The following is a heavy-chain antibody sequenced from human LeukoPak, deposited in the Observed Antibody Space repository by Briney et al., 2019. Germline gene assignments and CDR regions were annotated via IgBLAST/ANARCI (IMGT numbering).Heavy chain of an antibody. CDR3: AKGGTGTTVRYFDY. CDR1: GFTFSSYG. Sequence: GGSLRLSCAASGFTFSSYGMHWVRQAPGKGLEWVAVISYDGSNKYYADSVKGRFTISRDNSKNSLYLQMNSLRAEDTAVYYCAKGGTGTTVRYFDYWGQGTLVTVSS. CDR2: ISYDGSNK. V-gene: IGHV3-30*18. J-gene: IGHJ4*02. D-gene: IGHD1-7*01.